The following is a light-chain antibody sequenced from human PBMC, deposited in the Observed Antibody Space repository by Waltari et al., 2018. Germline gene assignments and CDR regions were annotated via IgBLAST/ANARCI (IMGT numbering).Light chain of an antibody. CDR1: QSVSS. V-gene: IGKV1-39*01. CDR2: AAS. J-gene: IGKJ2*01. CDR3: QQSTHFPYT. Sequence: DVQMTQSPYSLSASVGDRVTITCRASQSVSSLNWYHQKPGTAPKLLIYAASTLQGGVPSRFSGSGSGTDVTLTISSLQPEDAATYFCQQSTHFPYTFGQGTKLEIK.